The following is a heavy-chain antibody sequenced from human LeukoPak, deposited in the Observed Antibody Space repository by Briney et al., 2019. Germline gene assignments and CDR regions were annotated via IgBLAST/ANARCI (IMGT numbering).Heavy chain of an antibody. CDR3: ARAPETFWLQAGRGYYFDY. CDR2: ISGSGGST. V-gene: IGHV3-23*01. Sequence: GGSLRLSCAASGFTFSSYAMSWVRQAPGKGLEWVSAISGSGGSTYYADSVKGRFTISRDNSKNTLYLQMNSLRAEDTAVYYCARAPETFWLQAGRGYYFDYWGQGTLVTVSS. CDR1: GFTFSSYA. J-gene: IGHJ4*02. D-gene: IGHD3-9*01.